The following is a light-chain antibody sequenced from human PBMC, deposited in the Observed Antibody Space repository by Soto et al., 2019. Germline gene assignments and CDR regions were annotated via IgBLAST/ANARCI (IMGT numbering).Light chain of an antibody. CDR2: DAS. Sequence: EIGMTHSPATLSGSPGESTTLSCRASQSVSSYLAWYQQKPCQAPRLLIYDASNRATGIPARFSGSGSGTDFTLTFSSLEPEDFAVYYCQQRSNWPPNLGQGTRLEI. CDR3: QQRSNWPPN. CDR1: QSVSSY. V-gene: IGKV3-11*01. J-gene: IGKJ5*01.